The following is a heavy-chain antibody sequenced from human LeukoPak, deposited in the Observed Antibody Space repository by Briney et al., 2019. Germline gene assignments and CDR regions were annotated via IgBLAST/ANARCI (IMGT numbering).Heavy chain of an antibody. J-gene: IGHJ6*03. CDR1: GFTFDDYA. D-gene: IGHD6-19*01. Sequence: GGSLRLSCAASGFTFDDYAMHWVRQAPGKGLEWVSLISWDGGSTYYADSVKGRFTISRDNSKNSLYLQMNSLRAEDTALYYCAKDIAPSLYSGLGMDVWGKGTTVTVSS. V-gene: IGHV3-43D*03. CDR2: ISWDGGST. CDR3: AKDIAPSLYSGLGMDV.